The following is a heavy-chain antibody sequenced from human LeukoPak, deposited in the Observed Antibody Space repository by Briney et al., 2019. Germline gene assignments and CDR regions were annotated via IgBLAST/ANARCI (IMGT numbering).Heavy chain of an antibody. J-gene: IGHJ4*02. Sequence: GRCLRLSCAASGFTFSSYAMHWVRQAPGKGLECGAVISYDGSNKYYADSVKGRFTISRDNSKNTLYLQMNSLRAEDTAVYYCARGPYYYDSSGYLDYWGQGTLVTVSS. V-gene: IGHV3-30*04. CDR1: GFTFSSYA. CDR2: ISYDGSNK. CDR3: ARGPYYYDSSGYLDY. D-gene: IGHD3-22*01.